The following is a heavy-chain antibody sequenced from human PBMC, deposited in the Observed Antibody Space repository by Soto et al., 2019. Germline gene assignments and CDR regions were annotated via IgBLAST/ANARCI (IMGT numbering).Heavy chain of an antibody. CDR2: IYTSGIT. J-gene: IGHJ4*02. CDR3: ARCGGSSWYYYDY. V-gene: IGHV4-4*07. CDR1: AGSISSYY. Sequence: PSETLSLTCTVSAGSISSYYWSWIRQPAGKGLEWIGRIYTSGITNSNPSLKSRVTMSVDTSKNQSSLKLSSVTAADTAVYSGARCGGSSWYYYDYWGQGTLVTVSS. D-gene: IGHD6-13*01.